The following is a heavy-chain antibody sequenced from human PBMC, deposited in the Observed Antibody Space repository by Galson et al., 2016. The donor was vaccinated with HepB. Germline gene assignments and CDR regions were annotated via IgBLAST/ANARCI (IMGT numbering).Heavy chain of an antibody. J-gene: IGHJ3*02. CDR2: IYSGGST. CDR1: RFSVSSNY. CDR3: AREAIAAAGTHDAFDI. D-gene: IGHD6-13*01. Sequence: LRLSCAASRFSVSSNYIIWVRQAPGKGLEWVSAIYSGGSTYYADAVKGHFTVSRDNPKNTVYLQMNSLRAEDTAVYYCAREAIAAAGTHDAFDIWGQGTMVTVCS. V-gene: IGHV3-53*01.